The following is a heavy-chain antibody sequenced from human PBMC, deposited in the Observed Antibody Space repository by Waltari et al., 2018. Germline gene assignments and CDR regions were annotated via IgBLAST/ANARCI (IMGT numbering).Heavy chain of an antibody. Sequence: EVQLVESGGGLVKPGGSLRLSCAASGFTFSSYSMNWVRQAPGKGLEWVSSISSSSSYIYYADSVKGRFTIFRDNAKNSLYLQMNSLRAEDTAVYYCARVTGSGSWDAFDIWGQGTMVTVSS. CDR3: ARVTGSGSWDAFDI. V-gene: IGHV3-21*01. CDR1: GFTFSSYS. D-gene: IGHD3-10*01. CDR2: ISSSSSYI. J-gene: IGHJ3*02.